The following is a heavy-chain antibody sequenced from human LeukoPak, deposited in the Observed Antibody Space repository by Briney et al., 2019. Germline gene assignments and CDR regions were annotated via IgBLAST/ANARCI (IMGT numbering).Heavy chain of an antibody. Sequence: SETLSLTCTVSGGSISSSSYYWGWIRQPPGKGLEWIGSIYYSGSTYYNPSLKSRVTISVDTSKNQFSLKLSSVTAADTAVYYCATRGYYGSGSYEDYYYYMDVWGKGTTVTVSS. J-gene: IGHJ6*03. CDR1: GGSISSSSYY. V-gene: IGHV4-39*01. D-gene: IGHD3-10*01. CDR2: IYYSGST. CDR3: ATRGYYGSGSYEDYYYYMDV.